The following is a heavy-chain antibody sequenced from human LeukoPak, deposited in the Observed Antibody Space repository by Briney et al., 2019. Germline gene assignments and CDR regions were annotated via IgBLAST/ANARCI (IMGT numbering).Heavy chain of an antibody. CDR3: TRTYNNCSSTSCLSFDY. V-gene: IGHV3-73*01. CDR2: VRSKANSYAT. J-gene: IGHJ4*02. D-gene: IGHD2-2*01. CDR1: GFTFSGSA. Sequence: GALRLSCAASGFTFSGSAMHWVRQASGKGLEWVGRVRSKANSYATAYAASVKGRFTISRDDSKNTAYLQMNSLKTEDTAVYYCTRTYNNCSSTSCLSFDYWGQGTLVTVSS.